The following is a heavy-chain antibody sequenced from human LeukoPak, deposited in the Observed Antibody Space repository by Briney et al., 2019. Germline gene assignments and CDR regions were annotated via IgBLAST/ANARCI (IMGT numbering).Heavy chain of an antibody. CDR3: ASSPGYCTNGVCYAGWFDP. J-gene: IGHJ5*02. V-gene: IGHV4-31*03. D-gene: IGHD2-8*01. CDR2: IYYSGST. CDR1: GGSISSGGYY. Sequence: SQTLSLTCTVSGGSISSGGYYWSWIRQHPGKGLGWIGYIYYSGSTYYNPSLKSRVTISVDTSKNQFPLKLSSVTAADTAVYYCASSPGYCTNGVCYAGWFDPWGQGTLVTVSS.